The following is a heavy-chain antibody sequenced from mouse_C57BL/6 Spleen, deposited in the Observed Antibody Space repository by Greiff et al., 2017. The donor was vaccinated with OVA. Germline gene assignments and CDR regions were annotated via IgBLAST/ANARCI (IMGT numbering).Heavy chain of an antibody. CDR1: GYSFTCYY. CDR3: ARERLDGYYKDYAMDY. D-gene: IGHD2-3*01. CDR2: IYPYNGVS. J-gene: IGHJ4*01. Sequence: VQLQQSGPELVKPGASVKISCKASGYSFTCYYMHWVKQSHGNILDWIGYIYPYNGVSSYNQKFKGKATLTVDKSSSTAYMELRSLTSEDSAVYYCARERLDGYYKDYAMDYWGQGTSVTVSS. V-gene: IGHV1-31*01.